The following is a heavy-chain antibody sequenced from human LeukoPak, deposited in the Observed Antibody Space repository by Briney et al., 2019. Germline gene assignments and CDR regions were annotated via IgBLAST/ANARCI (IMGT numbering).Heavy chain of an antibody. J-gene: IGHJ4*02. CDR2: IYYSGST. CDR1: GGSISSSSYY. V-gene: IGHV4-39*01. Sequence: SETLSLTCTVSGGSISSSSYYWGWIRQPPGKGLEWIGSIYYSGSTYYNPSLKGRVTISVDTSKNQFSLKLSSVTAADTAVYYCAIEDYDFWSGYSYYFDYWGQGTLVTVSS. CDR3: AIEDYDFWSGYSYYFDY. D-gene: IGHD3-3*01.